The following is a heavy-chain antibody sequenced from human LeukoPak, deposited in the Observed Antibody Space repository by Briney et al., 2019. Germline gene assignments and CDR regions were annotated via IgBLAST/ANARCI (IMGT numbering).Heavy chain of an antibody. Sequence: GGSLRLSCAASGFTVSSHYMNWVRQAPGKGLEWVSVIYSGGSTYYADSVKGRFTISRDKYKNTLYLQMNSLRAEDTAVYYCARDQDSGYGDAFDIWGQGTMVTVSS. CDR2: IYSGGST. CDR1: GFTVSSHY. D-gene: IGHD5-12*01. J-gene: IGHJ3*02. CDR3: ARDQDSGYGDAFDI. V-gene: IGHV3-66*01.